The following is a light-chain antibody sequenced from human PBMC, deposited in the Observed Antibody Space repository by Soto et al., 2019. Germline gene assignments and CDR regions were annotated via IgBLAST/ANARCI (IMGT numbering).Light chain of an antibody. CDR1: SRDVAVYSY. CDR2: DVT. J-gene: IGLJ3*02. V-gene: IGLV2-11*01. Sequence: QSVLTQPRSVSGSPGQSVTVSCTGTSRDVAVYSYVSWFQQHPGKAPQLLIYDVTKRPSGVPDRFSGSKSGTSASLAISGLQSEDEADYYCAAWDDSLNGPVFGGGTKVTVL. CDR3: AAWDDSLNGPV.